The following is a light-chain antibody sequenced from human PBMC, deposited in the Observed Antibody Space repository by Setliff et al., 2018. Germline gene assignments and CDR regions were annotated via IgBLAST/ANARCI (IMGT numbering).Light chain of an antibody. CDR3: LAYTSKTTHAL. CDR2: EVS. CDR1: SSDVGGYDY. Sequence: QSALTQPAAVSGSPGQSTTISCTGNSSDVGGYDYVSWYQQHPGKAPKLMIYEVSKRPSGVSDRFSGSKSGNTASLTISGLQAGDEADYYCLAYTSKTTHALFGGGTKVTVL. V-gene: IGLV2-14*03. J-gene: IGLJ2*01.